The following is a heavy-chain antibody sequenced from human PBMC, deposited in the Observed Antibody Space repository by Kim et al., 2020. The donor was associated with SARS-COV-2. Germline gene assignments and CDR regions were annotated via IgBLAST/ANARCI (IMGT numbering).Heavy chain of an antibody. CDR2: ST. CDR3: ARDFFGSSG. V-gene: IGHV4-4*02. D-gene: IGHD3-3*01. Sequence: STNYNPSLKSRVTISVDKSKNQCSLKLSSVTAADTAVYYCARDFFGSSGWGQGTLVTVSS. J-gene: IGHJ4*02.